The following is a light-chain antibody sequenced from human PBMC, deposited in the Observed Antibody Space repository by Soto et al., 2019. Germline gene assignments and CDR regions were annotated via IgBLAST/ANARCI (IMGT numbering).Light chain of an antibody. CDR3: HQYDSSRT. CDR1: QTVTSTF. CDR2: GAS. V-gene: IGKV3-20*01. J-gene: IGKJ1*01. Sequence: EIVLTQSPGTLSLSPGERATLSCRASQTVTSTFLAWYQQKPGQAPRLLIYGASRTATGIPDRFSGSGSWTDFTLTITRLEPEDFAVYYCHQYDSSRTFGQGTKVEMK.